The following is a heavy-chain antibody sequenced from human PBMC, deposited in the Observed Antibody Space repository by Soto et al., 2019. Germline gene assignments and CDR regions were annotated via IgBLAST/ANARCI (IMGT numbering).Heavy chain of an antibody. J-gene: IGHJ4*02. V-gene: IGHV3-30*18. D-gene: IGHD2-2*02. CDR1: GFTFNTYG. CDR3: AKSPNFYCSSPNCYKYYFDH. Sequence: GGSLRLSCAASGFTFNTYGMHWVRQAPGKGLEWVAVISYDGSEKYYVDSVKGRFTISKDNSKNTLYLQMNSVRHEDTAVYYCAKSPNFYCSSPNCYKYYFDHWGQGTRVTVSS. CDR2: ISYDGSEK.